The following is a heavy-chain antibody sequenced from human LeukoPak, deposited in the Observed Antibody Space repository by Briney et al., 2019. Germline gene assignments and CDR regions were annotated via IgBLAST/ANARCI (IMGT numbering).Heavy chain of an antibody. Sequence: GASVKVSCKASGYTFTDHYMHWVRQAPGQGLEWMGWINPNSGGTDYAQKFQGRVTMTRDTSISTAYMELSRLRSDDTAVYYCARAHRTSRSVGFDYWGQGTLVTVSS. CDR1: GYTFTDHY. CDR3: ARAHRTSRSVGFDY. V-gene: IGHV1-2*02. D-gene: IGHD1-26*01. J-gene: IGHJ4*02. CDR2: INPNSGGT.